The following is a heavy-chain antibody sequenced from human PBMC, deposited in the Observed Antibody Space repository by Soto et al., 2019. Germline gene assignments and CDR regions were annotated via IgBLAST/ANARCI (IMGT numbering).Heavy chain of an antibody. CDR1: GGSFSGYY. J-gene: IGHJ4*02. V-gene: IGHV4-34*01. CDR3: ARGGRWHPYY. CDR2: INHSGST. D-gene: IGHD3-10*01. Sequence: QVQLQQWGAGLLKPSETLSLTCAVYGGSFSGYYWSWIRQPPGKGLEWIREINHSGSTNYNPSLKSRVTISGDTSKNQFSLKLSSVTAADTAVYYCARGGRWHPYYWGQGTLVTVSS.